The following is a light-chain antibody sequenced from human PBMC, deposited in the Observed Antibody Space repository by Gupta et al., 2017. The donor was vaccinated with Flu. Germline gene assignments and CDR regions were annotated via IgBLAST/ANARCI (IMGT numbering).Light chain of an antibody. CDR2: TAS. Sequence: VGDRVTITCRASQSISTYLHWYRHKPGKAPELLIYTASTLQSGVPSRVSGRGSGTDFTLTISSLQPDDFATYYCQQTYTAPWTFGQGTKVE. V-gene: IGKV1-39*01. CDR3: QQTYTAPWT. CDR1: QSISTY. J-gene: IGKJ1*01.